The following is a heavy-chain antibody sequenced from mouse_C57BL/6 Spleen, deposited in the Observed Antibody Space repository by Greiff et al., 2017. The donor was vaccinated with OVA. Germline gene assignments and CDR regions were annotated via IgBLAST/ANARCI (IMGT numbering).Heavy chain of an antibody. CDR2: FYPGSGSI. J-gene: IGHJ3*01. CDR3: ARHGANWDFAWFAY. Sequence: QVQLQQSGAELVKPWASVKLSCKASGYTFTEYTIHWVQQRSGQGLEWIGWFYPGSGSIQYNENFKDKATLTADTSSSTVYMELSRLTSEDSAVYFSARHGANWDFAWFAYWGQGTLVTVSA. D-gene: IGHD4-1*01. CDR1: GYTFTEYT. V-gene: IGHV1-62-2*01.